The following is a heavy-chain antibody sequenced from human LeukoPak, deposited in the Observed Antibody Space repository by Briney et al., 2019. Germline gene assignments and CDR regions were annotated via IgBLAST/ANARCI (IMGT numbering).Heavy chain of an antibody. CDR2: IYTSGST. V-gene: IGHV4-4*09. CDR3: ARSYCYGLNYYYYYMDV. CDR1: GGSISSYY. J-gene: IGHJ6*03. D-gene: IGHD5-18*01. Sequence: SETLSLTCTVSGGSISSYYWSWIRQPPGKGLEWIGYIYTSGSTNYNPSLKSRVTISVDTSKNQFSLKLSSVTAADTAVYYCARSYCYGLNYYYYYMDVWGKGTTVTVSS.